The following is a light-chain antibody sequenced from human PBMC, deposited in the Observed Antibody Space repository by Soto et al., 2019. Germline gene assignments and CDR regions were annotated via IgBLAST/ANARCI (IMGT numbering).Light chain of an antibody. J-gene: IGKJ1*01. CDR1: QTISNW. CDR2: DAS. V-gene: IGKV1-5*01. CDR3: QHYNSYSEA. Sequence: DIQMTQSPSTLSASVGDRVTITCRASQTISNWLAWYQQKPGKAPKLLISDASNLERGVPSRFSGSGSGTEFTLTISSLQPDDFATYYCQHYNSYSEAFGQGTKVDIK.